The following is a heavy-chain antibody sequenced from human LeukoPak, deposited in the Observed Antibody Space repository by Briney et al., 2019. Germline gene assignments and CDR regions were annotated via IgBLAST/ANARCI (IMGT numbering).Heavy chain of an antibody. CDR1: GFTFSNYY. D-gene: IGHD2-15*01. V-gene: IGHV3-11*06. CDR2: ISSSSSYT. Sequence: GGSLRLSCAASGFTFSNYYMSWIRQAPGKGLEWVSYISSSSSYTNYADSVKGRFTISRDNAKNTLYLQMNSLRAEDTAVYYCARVRSTCSGGSCYSGVDWFDPWGQGTLVTVSS. CDR3: ARVRSTCSGGSCYSGVDWFDP. J-gene: IGHJ5*02.